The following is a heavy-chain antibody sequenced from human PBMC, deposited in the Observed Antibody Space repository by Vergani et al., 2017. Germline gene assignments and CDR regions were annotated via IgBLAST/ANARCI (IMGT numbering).Heavy chain of an antibody. V-gene: IGHV1-46*02. D-gene: IGHD1-26*01. CDR1: GYIFNSYY. CDR3: VRPGDYYRNMITYFLDY. J-gene: IGHJ4*02. CDR2: LDPRGGPP. Sequence: QVQLVQSGAAVKKPGASVKLSCKSSGYIFNSYYIHWVRQAPGQGLEWMGLLDPRGGPPTYAEKFEGRVTLTSDTSTSTFYMELRSLRSDDTAVYYCVRPGDYYRNMITYFLDYWGQGSLVSVSS.